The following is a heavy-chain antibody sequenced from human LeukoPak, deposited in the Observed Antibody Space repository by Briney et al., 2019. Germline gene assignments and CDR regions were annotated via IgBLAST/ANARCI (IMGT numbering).Heavy chain of an antibody. Sequence: GASVKVSCKASGYTFTGYYMHWVRQAPGQGLEWMGWINPSSGGTNYAQKFQGRVTMTRDTSISTAYMELSRLRSDDTAVYYCARDHTISNYGMDVWGQGTTVTVSS. CDR2: INPSSGGT. J-gene: IGHJ6*02. CDR3: ARDHTISNYGMDV. V-gene: IGHV1-2*02. CDR1: GYTFTGYY. D-gene: IGHD3-3*01.